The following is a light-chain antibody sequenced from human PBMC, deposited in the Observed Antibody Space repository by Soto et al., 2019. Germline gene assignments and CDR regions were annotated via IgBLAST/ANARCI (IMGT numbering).Light chain of an antibody. V-gene: IGLV2-23*02. CDR3: SSYAGSNIFVL. J-gene: IGLJ2*01. CDR2: EVS. Sequence: QSALTQPASVSGSPGQSITISCTGTSSDFGSYNLVSWYRHHPGKAPKLIIYEVSKRPSGVSNRFSGSKSDNTASLTISGLQAEDEADYYCSSYAGSNIFVLFGGGTKVTVL. CDR1: SSDFGSYNL.